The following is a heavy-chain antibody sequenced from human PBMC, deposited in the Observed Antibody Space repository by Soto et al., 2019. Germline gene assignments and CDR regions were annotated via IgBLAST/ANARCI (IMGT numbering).Heavy chain of an antibody. Sequence: PGESLKISCKGSGYSFTTYWIGWVRQRPGKGLEWMGIIYPGDSDTRYIPSFQGQVTISADKSINTAYLQWSSLKASDTAVYYCTRPDFYFAWGVWALWGQGTPVTVSS. CDR2: IYPGDSDT. V-gene: IGHV5-51*01. CDR1: GYSFTTYW. CDR3: TRPDFYFAWGVWAL. J-gene: IGHJ1*01. D-gene: IGHD3-16*01.